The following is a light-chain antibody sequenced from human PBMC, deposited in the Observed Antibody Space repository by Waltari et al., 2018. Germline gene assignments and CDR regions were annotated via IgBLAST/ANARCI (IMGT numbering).Light chain of an antibody. J-gene: IGKJ4*01. CDR1: QSTNSR. V-gene: IGKV1-5*03. Sequence: DIQMTQSPSTLSASVGDRVSITCRASQSTNSRLAWYQQKPGKVPRPLIYKVSNLEREVPSRFSGSGSGTEFTLTISSLQPDDLATYYCQQYTGYPITFGGGTKVEIK. CDR2: KVS. CDR3: QQYTGYPIT.